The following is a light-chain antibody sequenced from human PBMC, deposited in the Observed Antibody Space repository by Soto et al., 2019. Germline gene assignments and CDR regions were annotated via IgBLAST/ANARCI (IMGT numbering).Light chain of an antibody. CDR3: AAWDDSVRWV. Sequence: QSVLPQPPSASGTPGQRVTISCSGSSSNIGSQFVYWYQQLPGTAPKLLIYKTSQRPAGVPDRFSGSKSGTSASLAISGLRTEDEADYYCAAWDDSVRWVFGGGTKLTVL. CDR2: KTS. CDR1: SSNIGSQF. J-gene: IGLJ3*02. V-gene: IGLV1-47*01.